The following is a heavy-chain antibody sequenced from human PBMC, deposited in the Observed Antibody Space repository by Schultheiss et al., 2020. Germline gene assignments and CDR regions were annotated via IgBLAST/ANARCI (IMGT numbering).Heavy chain of an antibody. D-gene: IGHD1-26*01. CDR2: IYHSGST. CDR3: ARDSEWAFDY. J-gene: IGHJ4*02. V-gene: IGHV4-38-2*02. CDR1: GYSISSGYY. Sequence: SETLSLTCTVSGYSISSGYYWGWIRQPPGKGLEWIGSIYHSGSTYYNPSLKSRVTISIDTSKNQFSLKLTSVTAADTAVYYCARDSEWAFDYWGRGALVTVSS.